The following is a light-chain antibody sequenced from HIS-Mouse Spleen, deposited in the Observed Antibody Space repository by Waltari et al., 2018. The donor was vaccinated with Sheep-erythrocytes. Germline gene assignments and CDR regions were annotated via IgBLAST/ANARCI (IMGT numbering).Light chain of an antibody. CDR1: RSDVGSYNL. Sequence: QSALTQPASVSGSPGPSIPISCTGPRSDVGSYNLVPWYQQHPGKAPKLMIYEGSKRPSGVSNRFSGSKSGNTASLTISGLQAEDEADYYCCSYAGSSTPWVFGGGTKLTVL. J-gene: IGLJ3*02. V-gene: IGLV2-23*01. CDR3: CSYAGSSTPWV. CDR2: EGS.